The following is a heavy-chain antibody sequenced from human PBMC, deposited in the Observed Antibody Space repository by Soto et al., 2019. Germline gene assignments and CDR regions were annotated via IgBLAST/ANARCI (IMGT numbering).Heavy chain of an antibody. Sequence: QVQLVQSGAEVKKPGSSVKVSCKASGGTFSSYAISWVRQAPGQGLEWMGGIIPIFGTANYAQKFQGRVTITADESTSTAYMELSSLRSEDTAVYYCARDRRRGRVWYWGNWVQGTLVTVSS. J-gene: IGHJ4*02. CDR3: ARDRRRGRVWYWGN. D-gene: IGHD6-19*01. CDR1: GGTFSSYA. V-gene: IGHV1-69*12. CDR2: IIPIFGTA.